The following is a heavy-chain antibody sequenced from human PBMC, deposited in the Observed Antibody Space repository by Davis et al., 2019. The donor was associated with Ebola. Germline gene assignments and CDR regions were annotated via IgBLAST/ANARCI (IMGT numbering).Heavy chain of an antibody. Sequence: MPSETLSLTCTVSGGSLSSYYWGWIRQPPGKGLEWIGSIYYSGSTYYNPSLKSRVTISVDTSKNQFSLKLSSVTAADTAVYYCARDQFRAGINWFDPWGQGTLVTVSS. CDR3: ARDQFRAGINWFDP. CDR1: GGSLSSYY. V-gene: IGHV4-39*01. J-gene: IGHJ5*02. D-gene: IGHD5-24*01. CDR2: IYYSGST.